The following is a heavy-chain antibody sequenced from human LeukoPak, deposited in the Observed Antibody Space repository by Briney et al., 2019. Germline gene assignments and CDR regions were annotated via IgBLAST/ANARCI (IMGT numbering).Heavy chain of an antibody. CDR2: ISGGGEST. Sequence: PGGSLRLSCAASGFTFSSYAMSWVRQAPGKGLEWVSSISGGGESTYYADSVKGRFTVSRDNSKNTLYLQINSLRGEDTAVYYCAKGKYSSGGAPDYWGQGTLVTVST. CDR3: AKGKYSSGGAPDY. D-gene: IGHD6-19*01. CDR1: GFTFSSYA. V-gene: IGHV3-23*01. J-gene: IGHJ4*02.